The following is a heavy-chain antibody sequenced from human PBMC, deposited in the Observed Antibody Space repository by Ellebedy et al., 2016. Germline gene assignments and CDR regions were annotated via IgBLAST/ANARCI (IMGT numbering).Heavy chain of an antibody. J-gene: IGHJ3*02. Sequence: GESLKISCAASGFTFSSYAMHWVRQAPGKGLEWVAVISYDGSNKYYADFVKGRFTISRDNSKNTLYLQMNSLRAEDTAVYYCARATTVSVAFDIWGQGTMVTVSS. CDR3: ARATTVSVAFDI. CDR2: ISYDGSNK. CDR1: GFTFSSYA. D-gene: IGHD4-17*01. V-gene: IGHV3-30*14.